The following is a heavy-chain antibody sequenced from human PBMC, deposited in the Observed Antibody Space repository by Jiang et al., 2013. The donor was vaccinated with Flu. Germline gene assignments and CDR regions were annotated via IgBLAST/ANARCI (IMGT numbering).Heavy chain of an antibody. Sequence: TLSLTCTVSGAPSAVLLTTGAGSASPQEGAGVDWEYLFYGTTYYNPSLKSRVTISVDTSKNQFSLKLNSVTAADTAVYFCARDQILSCSGGSCFSGSAFDICGQGTMVTVSS. CDR3: ARDQILSCSGGSCFSGSAFDI. CDR2: LFYGTT. J-gene: IGHJ3*02. D-gene: IGHD2-15*01. V-gene: IGHV4-39*07. CDR1: GAPSAVLLTT.